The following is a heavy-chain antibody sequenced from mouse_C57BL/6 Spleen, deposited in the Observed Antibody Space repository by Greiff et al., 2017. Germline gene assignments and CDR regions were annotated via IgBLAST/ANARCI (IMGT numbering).Heavy chain of an antibody. V-gene: IGHV1-69*01. D-gene: IGHD4-1*01. Sequence: QVQLQQPGAELVMPGASVKLSCKASGYTFTSYWMHWVKQRPGQGLEWIGEIDPSDSYTNYNQKFTGKSTLTVDKSSSTAYMQLSSLTSEDSAVYYCARYLGRDPYGYFDVWGTGTTVTVSS. CDR2: IDPSDSYT. CDR3: ARYLGRDPYGYFDV. CDR1: GYTFTSYW. J-gene: IGHJ1*03.